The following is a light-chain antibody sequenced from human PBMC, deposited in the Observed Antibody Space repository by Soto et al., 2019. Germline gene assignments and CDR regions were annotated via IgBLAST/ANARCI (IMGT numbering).Light chain of an antibody. J-gene: IGLJ3*02. Sequence: QSALTQPASVSGSPGQSITISCTGTSSDIGNYNYVSWYQQHPGKAPKLIIYEVTNRPSGVSDRFSGSKSGNTASLTISGLQAEDEADYHCSSYIRSSSSWVFGGGTKVTVL. CDR1: SSDIGNYNY. V-gene: IGLV2-14*01. CDR3: SSYIRSSSSWV. CDR2: EVT.